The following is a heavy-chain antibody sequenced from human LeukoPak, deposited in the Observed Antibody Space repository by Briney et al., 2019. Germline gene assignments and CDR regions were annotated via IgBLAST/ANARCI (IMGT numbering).Heavy chain of an antibody. V-gene: IGHV3-11*04. Sequence: GGSLRLXCAASGFTFSDYYMSWIRQAPGKGLEWVSYITNSVSNIYYADSVKGRFTISRDNAKNSLYLQMNSLRDEDTAVYYCARGAYSKIDPWGQGTLVTVSS. J-gene: IGHJ5*02. CDR2: ITNSVSNI. D-gene: IGHD4-11*01. CDR3: ARGAYSKIDP. CDR1: GFTFSDYY.